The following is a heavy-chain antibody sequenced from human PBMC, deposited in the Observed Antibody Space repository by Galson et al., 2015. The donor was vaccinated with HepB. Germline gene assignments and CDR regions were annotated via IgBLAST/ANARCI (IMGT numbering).Heavy chain of an antibody. Sequence: SVKVSCKASGYTFTTYYIYWVRQAPGQGLEWMGFVNPSGGSISYAQKFQGRVTMARDTSTTTVYMELSSLRSEDTAVYYCARNYASGGDYWGQGTLVTVSS. CDR1: GYTFTTYY. CDR2: VNPSGGSI. J-gene: IGHJ4*02. V-gene: IGHV1-46*01. CDR3: ARNYASGGDY. D-gene: IGHD3-10*01.